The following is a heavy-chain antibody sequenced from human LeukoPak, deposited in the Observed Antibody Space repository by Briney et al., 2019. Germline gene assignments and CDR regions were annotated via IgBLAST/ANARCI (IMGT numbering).Heavy chain of an antibody. D-gene: IGHD2-15*01. V-gene: IGHV1-46*01. Sequence: GASVNVSCKASGYTFTSYYMHWVRQAPGQGLEWMGIINPSGGSTSYAQKFQGRVTMTRDTSTSTVYMELSSLRSEDTAVYYCARAQVGYCSGGSCSTRYYYYGMDVWGQGTTVTVSS. CDR2: INPSGGST. CDR1: GYTFTSYY. J-gene: IGHJ6*02. CDR3: ARAQVGYCSGGSCSTRYYYYGMDV.